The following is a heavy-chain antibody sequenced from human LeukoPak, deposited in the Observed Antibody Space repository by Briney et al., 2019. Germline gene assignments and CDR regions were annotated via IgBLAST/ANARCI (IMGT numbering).Heavy chain of an antibody. Sequence: GGSLRLSCAASGFTISSGWMHWVRQTPGKGLVWVSRIKSDGTTNYADSVKGRFTISRDNAKNTLYLQMNNLRAEDTAVYYCARDGSYKFDYWGQGTLVTVSS. D-gene: IGHD1-26*01. J-gene: IGHJ4*02. CDR3: ARDGSYKFDY. CDR1: GFTISSGW. CDR2: IKSDGTT. V-gene: IGHV3-74*01.